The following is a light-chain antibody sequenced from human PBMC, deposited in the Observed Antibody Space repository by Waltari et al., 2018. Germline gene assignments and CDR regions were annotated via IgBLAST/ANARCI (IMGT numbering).Light chain of an antibody. J-gene: IGKJ1*01. CDR3: LQDYFHPWT. Sequence: QMTQSPSSLSASVGDNVTITCRASQGVRNDLAWYQQKPGRAPKLLIFAGSTLKSGVPYRFSGSGSDTDFTLTINSLQPEDFATYFCLQDYFHPWTFGRGTTVEIK. CDR2: AGS. V-gene: IGKV1-6*01. CDR1: QGVRND.